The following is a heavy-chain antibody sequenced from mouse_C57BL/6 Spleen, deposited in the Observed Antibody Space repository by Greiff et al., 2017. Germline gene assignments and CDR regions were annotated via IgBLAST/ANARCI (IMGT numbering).Heavy chain of an antibody. CDR2: IGPGSGST. D-gene: IGHD1-1*01. Sequence: VQLQQSGAELVKPGASVKISCKASGYTFTDHYINWVKQRPGQGLEWIGKIGPGSGSTYYNEKFKGKATLTADKSSSTAYMQLNSLTSEYSAVYVYARYCGSRYGYFDVWGTGTTVTVSS. V-gene: IGHV1-77*01. CDR3: ARYCGSRYGYFDV. CDR1: GYTFTDHY. J-gene: IGHJ1*03.